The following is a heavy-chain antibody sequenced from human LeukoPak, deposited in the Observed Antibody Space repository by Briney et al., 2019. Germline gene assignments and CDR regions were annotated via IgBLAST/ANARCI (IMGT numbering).Heavy chain of an antibody. V-gene: IGHV1-8*02. D-gene: IGHD5-12*01. CDR2: MTPHSGNT. CDR1: GYTFINYG. J-gene: IGHJ4*02. CDR3: ARGDSDYDFFDF. Sequence: ASVKVSCKASGYTFINYGITWVRQATGQGLEWLGWMTPHSGNTGYAQKFQGRVTMTRNTSITTAYMELSSLRSEDTAVYYCARGDSDYDFFDFWGQGTLVTVSS.